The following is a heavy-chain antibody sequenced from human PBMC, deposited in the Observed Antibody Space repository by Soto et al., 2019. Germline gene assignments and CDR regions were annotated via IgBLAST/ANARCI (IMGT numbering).Heavy chain of an antibody. V-gene: IGHV4-30-4*01. Sequence: SETLSLTCTVSRGSISTGDYYWSWIRQPPGKGLEWIGYIYYSGTTYSNPSLKSRVTISVDTSENQFSLKLSSVTAADTAVYYCARDDYSGSGLDFWGQGTLVT. CDR1: RGSISTGDYY. J-gene: IGHJ4*02. D-gene: IGHD5-12*01. CDR2: IYYSGTT. CDR3: ARDDYSGSGLDF.